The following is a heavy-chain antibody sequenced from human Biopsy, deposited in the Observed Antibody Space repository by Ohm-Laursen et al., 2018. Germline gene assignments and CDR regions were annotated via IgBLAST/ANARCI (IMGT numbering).Heavy chain of an antibody. Sequence: GTLSLTCTVSGGPISSDYWSWIRQTPGKGPEWIGYIYYSGSTNYNPSLKSRVTISVDTSKNQFSLRLNSVTAADTAVYYCARATNSTGWPYYYFYGMDVWGQGTTVTVSS. V-gene: IGHV4-59*01. J-gene: IGHJ6*02. CDR3: ARATNSTGWPYYYFYGMDV. D-gene: IGHD2/OR15-2a*01. CDR2: IYYSGST. CDR1: GGPISSDY.